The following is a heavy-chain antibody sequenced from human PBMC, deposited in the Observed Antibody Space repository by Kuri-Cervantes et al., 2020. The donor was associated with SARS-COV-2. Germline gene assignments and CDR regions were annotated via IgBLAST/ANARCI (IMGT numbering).Heavy chain of an antibody. J-gene: IGHJ2*01. Sequence: GESLKISCAASRFNFDDCAIQWVRQPPGKGLEWVSSISSSSSYIYYADSVKGRFTISRDNAKNSLYLQMNSLRAEDTAVYYCARGYYDFWSGYYVSLTDWYFDLWGRGTLVTVSS. D-gene: IGHD3-3*01. CDR1: RFNFDDCA. CDR3: ARGYYDFWSGYYVSLTDWYFDL. V-gene: IGHV3-21*01. CDR2: ISSSSSYI.